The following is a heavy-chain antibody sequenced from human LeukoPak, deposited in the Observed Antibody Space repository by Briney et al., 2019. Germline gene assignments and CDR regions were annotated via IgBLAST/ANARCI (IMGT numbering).Heavy chain of an antibody. CDR1: GDSISSSSSY. D-gene: IGHD6-19*01. J-gene: IGHJ4*02. Sequence: TASETLSLTCTVSGDSISSSSSYWGWIRQPPGKGLEWIGSIYYSGTTYYNPSFKSRVTLSVDTSKNQFSLKLSSVTAADTAVYYYARRSTSGWNYFDYWGQGTLVTVSS. V-gene: IGHV4-39*07. CDR2: IYYSGTT. CDR3: ARRSTSGWNYFDY.